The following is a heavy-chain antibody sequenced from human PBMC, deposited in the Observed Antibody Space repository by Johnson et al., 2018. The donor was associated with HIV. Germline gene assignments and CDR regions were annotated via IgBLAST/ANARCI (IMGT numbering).Heavy chain of an antibody. CDR3: ARDPPGRAFDV. J-gene: IGHJ3*01. Sequence: VQLVESGGGLVQPGGSLRLSCAASGFTFSNYWMSWIRQAPGKGLEWVGRIKSKTDGGTTDYAAPVKGRFTISRDNAKNSLFLQMNSLSAEDTAIYYCARDPPGRAFDVWGLGTTVTVSS. V-gene: IGHV3-15*05. CDR2: IKSKTDGGTT. CDR1: GFTFSNYW.